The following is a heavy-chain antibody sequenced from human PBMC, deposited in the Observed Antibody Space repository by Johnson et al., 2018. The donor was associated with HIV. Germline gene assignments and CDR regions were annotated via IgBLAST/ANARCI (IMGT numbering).Heavy chain of an antibody. D-gene: IGHD1-26*01. CDR3: VTADRGSA. Sequence: EVQLVESGGGLVQPGGSLRLSCAASGFTLSNHLMSWVRQAPGKGLEYVANVNQDGSAKFYVDSVKGRFTISRDNAKNSLYLQMNSLRDEDTAVYYCVTADRGSAWGQGTTVTVSS. CDR2: VNQDGSAK. J-gene: IGHJ3*01. V-gene: IGHV3-7*05. CDR1: GFTLSNHL.